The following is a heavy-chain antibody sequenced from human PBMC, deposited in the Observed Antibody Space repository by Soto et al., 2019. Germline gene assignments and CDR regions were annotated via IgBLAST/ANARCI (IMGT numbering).Heavy chain of an antibody. D-gene: IGHD4-17*01. V-gene: IGHV3-33*01. Sequence: GGSLRLSCAASGFTFSSYGMHRVRQAPGKGLEWVAVIWYDGSNKYYADSVKGRFTISRDNSKNTLYLQMNSLRAEDTAVYYCERLKGGYGDYELDYWRQGTLDPVSS. CDR3: ERLKGGYGDYELDY. CDR2: IWYDGSNK. CDR1: GFTFSSYG. J-gene: IGHJ4*02.